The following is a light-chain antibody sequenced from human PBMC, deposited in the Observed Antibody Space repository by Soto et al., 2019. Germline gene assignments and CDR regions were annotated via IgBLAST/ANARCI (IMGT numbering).Light chain of an antibody. CDR3: QQYHDWPPLT. V-gene: IGKV3D-15*01. CDR1: QSISSN. CDR2: DAT. J-gene: IGKJ4*01. Sequence: EIVMTQSPATLSESPGERVTLSCRASQSISSNLAWYQQKPGQPPRLLIYDATSRATGIPSRFSGSGSGTYFTLTITSLQSEDFAVYFCQQYHDWPPLTFGGGTKVEIK.